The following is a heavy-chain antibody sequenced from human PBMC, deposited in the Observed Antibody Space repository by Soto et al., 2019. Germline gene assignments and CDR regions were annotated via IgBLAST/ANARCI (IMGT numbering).Heavy chain of an antibody. CDR1: GFSLNARPVG. CDR3: EPGADNCGNWDGDYLAY. Sequence: QITLKESGPTRVKPTQTLTLTCTFSGFSLNARPVGVGWIRQPPGKALERLALIYWDDDKRYNPSLKNRLTNPKDSPKNPVDTTNNHVDPADTAMYPCEPGADNCGNWDGDYLAYWGQGALVTVSS. J-gene: IGHJ4*02. V-gene: IGHV2-5*02. CDR2: IYWDDDK. D-gene: IGHD1-1*01.